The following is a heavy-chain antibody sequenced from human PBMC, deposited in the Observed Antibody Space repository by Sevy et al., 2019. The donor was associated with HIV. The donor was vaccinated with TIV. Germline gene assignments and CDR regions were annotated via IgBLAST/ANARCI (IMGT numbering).Heavy chain of an antibody. J-gene: IGHJ4*02. CDR3: VRCVSDSCSRTSSLAY. D-gene: IGHD2-2*01. CDR1: GFTFSPYS. CDR2: ISGTGTTI. V-gene: IGHV3-21*06. Sequence: GGSLRLSCAASGFTFSPYSMNWVRQAPGKGLEWVSSISGTGTTIYYADSVKGRFTISRDNAKNSLYLQMNSLRAEDTAVYYCVRCVSDSCSRTSSLAYWGQGTLVTVSS.